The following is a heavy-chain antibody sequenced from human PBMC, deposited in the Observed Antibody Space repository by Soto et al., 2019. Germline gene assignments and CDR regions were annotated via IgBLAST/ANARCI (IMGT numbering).Heavy chain of an antibody. J-gene: IGHJ6*02. V-gene: IGHV3-48*02. Sequence: EVQLVESGGGLVQPGGSLRLSCAAYGFTFSTYSMTWVRQAPGKGLEWVSYISSGGSSIYDADSVKGRFTISRDNAKNSLYLQMNSLRDEDTAVYYCARPGVYGMDVWGQGTTVTVSS. CDR1: GFTFSTYS. CDR3: ARPGVYGMDV. CDR2: ISSGGSSI. D-gene: IGHD3-10*01.